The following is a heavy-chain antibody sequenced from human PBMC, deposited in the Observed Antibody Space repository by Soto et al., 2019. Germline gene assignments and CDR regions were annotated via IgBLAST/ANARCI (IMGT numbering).Heavy chain of an antibody. CDR1: GYSFATYG. CDR3: ATEPIYYNDGSGYYPLGH. CDR2: ISAHNGDT. D-gene: IGHD3-22*01. V-gene: IGHV1-18*04. J-gene: IGHJ4*02. Sequence: VASVKVSCKASGYSFATYGFSWVRQAPGQGLECVGWISAHNGDTHYSQKFQGRVTLTTDTSTNTGYMELRSLTSDDTAVYFCATEPIYYNDGSGYYPLGHWGQGTRVTVS.